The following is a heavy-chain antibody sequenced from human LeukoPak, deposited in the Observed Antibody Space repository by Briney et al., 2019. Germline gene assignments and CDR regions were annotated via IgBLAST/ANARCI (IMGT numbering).Heavy chain of an antibody. Sequence: PSQTLSLTCTVSGGSISSGSYYWSWIRQPAGKGLEWIGRIYTSGSTNYNPSLKSRVTISVDTSKNQFSLKLSSVTAADTAVYYCASFAIGWPVGATDYWGQGTLVTVSS. CDR2: IYTSGST. CDR3: ASFAIGWPVGATDY. D-gene: IGHD1-26*01. V-gene: IGHV4-61*02. CDR1: GGSISSGSYY. J-gene: IGHJ4*02.